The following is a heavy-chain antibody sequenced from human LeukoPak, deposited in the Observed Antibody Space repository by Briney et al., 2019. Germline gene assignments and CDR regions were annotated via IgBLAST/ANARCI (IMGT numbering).Heavy chain of an antibody. CDR3: ASVSSGYSPYSFDY. V-gene: IGHV4-30-4*08. CDR1: GGSISSGDYY. Sequence: SETLSLTCTVSGGSISSGDYYWSWIRQPPGKGLEWIGYIYYSGSTYYNPSLKSRVTISVDTSKNQFSLKLSSVTAADTAVYYCASVSSGYSPYSFDYWGQGTLVTVSS. J-gene: IGHJ4*02. CDR2: IYYSGST. D-gene: IGHD3-22*01.